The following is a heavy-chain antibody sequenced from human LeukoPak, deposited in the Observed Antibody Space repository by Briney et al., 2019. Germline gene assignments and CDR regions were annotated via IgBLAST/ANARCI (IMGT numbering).Heavy chain of an antibody. CDR1: VGSSSENF. CDR3: ARAAPSVDCSGCYSPLEY. Sequence: PSETLSLTCAVYVGSSSENFWRWIRQPPGKGLEWIGEINHSGSTNYNPSLKTRLTISVDTSKKQFSLKLSSVTAADTAVYYCARAAPSVDCSGCYSPLEYLGQGTLVTVSS. J-gene: IGHJ4*02. CDR2: INHSGST. V-gene: IGHV4-34*01. D-gene: IGHD1-26*01.